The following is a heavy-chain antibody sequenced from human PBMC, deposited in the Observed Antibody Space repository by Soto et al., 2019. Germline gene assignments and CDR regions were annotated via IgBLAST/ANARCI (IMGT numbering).Heavy chain of an antibody. V-gene: IGHV3-74*03. CDR3: ARREGYCSGGTCYFDY. CDR1: GFTFSSYW. Sequence: EVQLVESGGGLVPPGGSLRLSCAASGFTFSSYWMHWVRHAPGKGLVWVSRINSDGSSTMYADSVKGRFTISRVNARKTLYLQMNSLRAEDTAVYYCARREGYCSGGTCYFDYWGQGTLVTVAS. J-gene: IGHJ4*02. CDR2: INSDGSST. D-gene: IGHD2-15*01.